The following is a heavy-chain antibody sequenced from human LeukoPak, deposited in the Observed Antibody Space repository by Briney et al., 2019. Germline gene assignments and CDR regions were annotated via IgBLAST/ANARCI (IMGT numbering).Heavy chain of an antibody. Sequence: ASVKVSCKASGYTFTSYGISWVRQAPGQGLEWMGWISAYNGNTNYAQKLQGRVTMTTDTSTSTAYMELRSLRSDDTAVYYCARSPNKFRYCSSTSCYAPTDYWGQGTLVTVSS. CDR3: ARSPNKFRYCSSTSCYAPTDY. CDR2: ISAYNGNT. CDR1: GYTFTSYG. J-gene: IGHJ4*02. V-gene: IGHV1-18*01. D-gene: IGHD2-2*01.